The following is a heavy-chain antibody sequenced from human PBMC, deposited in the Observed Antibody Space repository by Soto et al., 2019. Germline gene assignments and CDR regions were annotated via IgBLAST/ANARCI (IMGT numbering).Heavy chain of an antibody. Sequence: PSETLSLTCTVSGGSISSYYWSWIRQPPGKGLEWIGYIYYSGSTNYNPSLKSRVTISVDTSKNQFSLKLSSVTAADTAVYYCARGRRFLVYYYMDVWGKGTTVTVSS. CDR1: GGSISSYY. D-gene: IGHD1-26*01. V-gene: IGHV4-59*01. J-gene: IGHJ6*03. CDR2: IYYSGST. CDR3: ARGRRFLVYYYMDV.